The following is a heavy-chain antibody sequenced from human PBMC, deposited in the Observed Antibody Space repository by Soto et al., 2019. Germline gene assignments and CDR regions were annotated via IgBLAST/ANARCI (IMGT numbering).Heavy chain of an antibody. CDR3: ARRASHSSSWYWFDP. J-gene: IGHJ5*02. Sequence: LEILSLTCTVSGCSISSYCWSWIRQPPGKGLEWIGYIYYSGSTNYNPSLKSRVTISVDTSKNQFSLKLSSVTAADTAVYYCARRASHSSSWYWFDPWGQGTLVTVSS. CDR2: IYYSGST. CDR1: GCSISSYC. D-gene: IGHD6-13*01. V-gene: IGHV4-59*08.